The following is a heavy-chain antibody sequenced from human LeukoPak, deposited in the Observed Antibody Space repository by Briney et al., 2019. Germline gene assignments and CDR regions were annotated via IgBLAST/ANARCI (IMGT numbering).Heavy chain of an antibody. J-gene: IGHJ6*02. Sequence: QSGGSLRLSCAASGFTFNNYAMSWVRQAPGKGLEWVSSISGSGGSTHYADSEKGRFTISRDNSKNTLFLQMNSLRAEDTAVYYCAKNLYCGGGSCYPSALGMDVWGQGTTVTVSS. CDR1: GFTFNNYA. V-gene: IGHV3-23*01. D-gene: IGHD2-15*01. CDR3: AKNLYCGGGSCYPSALGMDV. CDR2: ISGSGGST.